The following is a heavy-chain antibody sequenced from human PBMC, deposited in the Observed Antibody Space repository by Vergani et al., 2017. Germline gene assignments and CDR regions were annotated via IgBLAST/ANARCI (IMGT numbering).Heavy chain of an antibody. D-gene: IGHD3-10*01. V-gene: IGHV4-39*07. J-gene: IGHJ4*02. CDR3: ARDRHYMVRGTTFDY. CDR1: GGSISSSSYY. Sequence: QLQLQESGPGLVKPSETLSLTCTVSGGSISSSSYYWGWIRQPPGKGLEWIGEINHSGSTNYNPSLKSRVTISVDTSKNQFSLKLSSVTAADTAVYYCARDRHYMVRGTTFDYWGQGTLVTVSS. CDR2: INHSGST.